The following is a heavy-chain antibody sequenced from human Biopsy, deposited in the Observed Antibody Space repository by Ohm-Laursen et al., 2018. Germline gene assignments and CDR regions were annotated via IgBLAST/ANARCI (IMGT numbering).Heavy chain of an antibody. V-gene: IGHV4-31*01. CDR1: GDSISSGVYY. J-gene: IGHJ5*02. Sequence: TLSLTCTVSGDSISSGVYYWNWFRQHPEKGLEWIGYISSGGYRKYTPSLQSLLTISMDTSRNQFSLRLNSVTSADTAVYYCARAPYVSGSFGWFDPWGQGIVVTVSS. D-gene: IGHD3-10*01. CDR2: ISSGGYR. CDR3: ARAPYVSGSFGWFDP.